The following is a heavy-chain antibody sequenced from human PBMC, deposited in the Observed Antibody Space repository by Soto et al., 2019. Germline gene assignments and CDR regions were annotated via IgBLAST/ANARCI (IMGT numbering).Heavy chain of an antibody. D-gene: IGHD1-26*01. CDR2: IRWDDDK. V-gene: IGHV2-5*02. CDR3: VHRRGAGAVDY. Sequence: QITLKESGPTLVKPTQTLTLTCTFSGFSLSTSGVGVGWIRQPPGKALEWLALIRWDDDKYYSPSLKSRLTISKDTSKNQVVLTMTNMDPVDTATYYCVHRRGAGAVDYWGQGTLVTVSS. CDR1: GFSLSTSGVG. J-gene: IGHJ4*02.